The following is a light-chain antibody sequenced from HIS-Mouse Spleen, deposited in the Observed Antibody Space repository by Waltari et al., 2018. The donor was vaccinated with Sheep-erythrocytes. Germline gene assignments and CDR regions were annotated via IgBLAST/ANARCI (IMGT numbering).Light chain of an antibody. CDR3: CSYAGSYNHV. J-gene: IGLJ1*01. CDR1: LTDVGGYHC. V-gene: IGLV2-11*01. CDR2: DVS. Sequence: QSALTQPRSVSGSPGQSVTISCTGTLTDVGGYHCVSWYQQPPVKAPKLMIYDVSKRPSGVPDRFSGSKSGNTASLTISGLQAEDEADYYCCSYAGSYNHVFATGTKVTVL.